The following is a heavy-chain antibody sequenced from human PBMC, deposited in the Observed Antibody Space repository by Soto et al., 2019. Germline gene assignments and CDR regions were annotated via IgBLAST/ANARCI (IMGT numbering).Heavy chain of an antibody. CDR2: IWYDGSNK. V-gene: IGHV3-33*01. D-gene: IGHD3-22*01. CDR3: ARDSGYYYDSSGYYVAFDI. Sequence: GGSLRLSCAASGFTFSSYGMHWVRQAPGKGLEWVAVIWYDGSNKYYADSVKGRFTISRDNSKNTLYLQMNSLRAEDTAVYYCARDSGYYYDSSGYYVAFDIWGQGTMVTVSS. CDR1: GFTFSSYG. J-gene: IGHJ3*02.